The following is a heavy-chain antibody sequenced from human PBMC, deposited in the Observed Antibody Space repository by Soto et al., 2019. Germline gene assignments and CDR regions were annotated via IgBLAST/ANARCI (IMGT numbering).Heavy chain of an antibody. CDR2: ISSSGNT. J-gene: IGHJ4*02. V-gene: IGHV4-59*01. Sequence: TLSLTCTVSDGSISNFYWSWIRQPPGKGLEWIGYISSSGNTNYNPSLKSRVSISVDTSKNQFSLNLTSVTAADTGVYYCARAPMVLTRSYFDSWGQGTTVTVSS. CDR3: ARAPMVLTRSYFDS. D-gene: IGHD3-22*01. CDR1: DGSISNFY.